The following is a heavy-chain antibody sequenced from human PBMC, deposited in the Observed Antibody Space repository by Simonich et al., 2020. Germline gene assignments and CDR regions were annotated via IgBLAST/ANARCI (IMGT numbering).Heavy chain of an antibody. J-gene: IGHJ2*01. V-gene: IGHV1-2*06. CDR3: ARDGGNCRGGSCYWYFDL. CDR2: ITTRVGGK. D-gene: IGHD2-15*01. Sequence: QVQLLQSGAEVKNPGASVMVSCTASGYTFTGSYRHWVRQAPGKGLEWMGRITTRVGGKNYENKFQGKDTMTRDRSISTAYMELSRLRSDDTAVYYGARDGGNCRGGSCYWYFDLWGRGTLVTVSS. CDR1: GYTFTGSY.